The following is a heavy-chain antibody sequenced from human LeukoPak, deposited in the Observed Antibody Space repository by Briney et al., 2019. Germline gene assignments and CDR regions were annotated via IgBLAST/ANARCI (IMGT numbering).Heavy chain of an antibody. CDR2: ISSSSSYI. D-gene: IGHD3-10*01. CDR1: GFTFSSYS. Sequence: GGSLRLSCAASGFTFSSYSMKWVRQAPGKGLEWVSSISSSSSYIYYADSVKGRFIISRDNSKNTLHLQMNSLRAEDTAFYYCAKDQAGTWGLDYWGQGTLVTVSS. J-gene: IGHJ4*02. CDR3: AKDQAGTWGLDY. V-gene: IGHV3-21*01.